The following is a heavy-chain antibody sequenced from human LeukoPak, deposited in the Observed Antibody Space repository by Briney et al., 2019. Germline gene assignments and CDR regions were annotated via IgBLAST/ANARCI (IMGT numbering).Heavy chain of an antibody. D-gene: IGHD1-7*01. V-gene: IGHV3-48*01. CDR2: ISSSSSTI. Sequence: PGGSLRLSCAASGFIFSNYSMNWVRQAPGKGLEWVSYISSSSSTIYYADSVKGRFTISRDNAKNSLYLQMNSLRAEDTAVYYCASSLLGGWNYNFDYWGQGTLVTVSS. CDR1: GFIFSNYS. J-gene: IGHJ4*02. CDR3: ASSLLGGWNYNFDY.